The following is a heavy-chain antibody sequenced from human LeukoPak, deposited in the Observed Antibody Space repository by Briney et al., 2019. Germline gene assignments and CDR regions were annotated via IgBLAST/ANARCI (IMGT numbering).Heavy chain of an antibody. Sequence: GGSLRLSCTGSGFTFRRYDMHWVRQTPGKSLEWVSAIGTADDTYYAASVAGRFTVSRDDAENSFYLQMNSLRVGDTAVYYCARGDYYDNSGSPDYWGQGTLVTVSS. J-gene: IGHJ4*02. CDR1: GFTFRRYD. D-gene: IGHD3-22*01. CDR3: ARGDYYDNSGSPDY. CDR2: IGTADDT. V-gene: IGHV3-13*04.